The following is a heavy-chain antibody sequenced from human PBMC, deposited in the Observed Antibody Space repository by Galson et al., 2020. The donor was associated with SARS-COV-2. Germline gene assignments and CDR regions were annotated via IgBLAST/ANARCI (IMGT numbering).Heavy chain of an antibody. J-gene: IGHJ6*02. V-gene: IGHV3-21*01. Sequence: NSGGSLRLSCAASEFIFNSYTMNWVRQTPGQGLEWVSSISPTGNYIYYADSVKGRFTISRDAAKNSLYLHMNSLRVEDTAVYYCARWDCSGGSCNSRGFYYGMDVWGQGTTVTVSS. CDR3: ARWDCSGGSCNSRGFYYGMDV. CDR2: ISPTGNYI. CDR1: EFIFNSYT. D-gene: IGHD2-15*01.